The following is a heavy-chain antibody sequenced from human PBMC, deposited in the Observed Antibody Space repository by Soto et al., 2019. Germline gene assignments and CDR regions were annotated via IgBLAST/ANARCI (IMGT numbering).Heavy chain of an antibody. CDR1: GCTFSSYA. D-gene: IGHD3-22*01. Sequence: GSLRRSCAASGCTFSSYAMSWVRQAPGKGLEWVSAISGSGGSTYYADSVKGRFTISRDNSKNTLYLQMNSLRAEDTAVYYCATLKTDYYYDSSGYSVPWAFDIWGQGTMVNVSS. V-gene: IGHV3-23*01. J-gene: IGHJ3*02. CDR3: ATLKTDYYYDSSGYSVPWAFDI. CDR2: ISGSGGST.